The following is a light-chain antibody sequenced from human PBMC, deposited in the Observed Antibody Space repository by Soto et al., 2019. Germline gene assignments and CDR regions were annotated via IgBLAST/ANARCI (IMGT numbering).Light chain of an antibody. CDR1: QSIRSW. CDR2: KAS. V-gene: IGKV1-5*03. Sequence: DIQMTQSPSTLSASVGDRVTITCRASQSIRSWLAWYQQKPGKAPKLLIYKASSLESGVPSRFSGSGSGTEFTLTISSLQPDDFATYYCQQYNSYSLTWTFGQGTKVEIK. CDR3: QQYNSYSLTWT. J-gene: IGKJ1*01.